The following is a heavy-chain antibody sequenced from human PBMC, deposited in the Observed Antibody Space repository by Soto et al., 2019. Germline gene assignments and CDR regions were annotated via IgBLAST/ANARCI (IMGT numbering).Heavy chain of an antibody. Sequence: EVQLVESGGGLVQPGRSLRLSCAASGFTFDDNAMHWVRQAPGKGLEWVSGISWNSGSIGYADSVKGRFTISRDNAKNSLYLQMNSLRAEDTALYYCAKGADGDYYYYMDVWGKGTTVTVSS. V-gene: IGHV3-9*01. CDR3: AKGADGDYYYYMDV. D-gene: IGHD3-3*01. J-gene: IGHJ6*03. CDR2: ISWNSGSI. CDR1: GFTFDDNA.